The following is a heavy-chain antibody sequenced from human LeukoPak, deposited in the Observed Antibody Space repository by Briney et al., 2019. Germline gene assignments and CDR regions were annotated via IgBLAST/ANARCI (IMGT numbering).Heavy chain of an antibody. Sequence: ASVKVSCKASGYTFTDYYIHWVRQAPGQGLEWMGWINPNGGGTNYAQKFQGTVTMTRDTSISTAYMEMSSLRSDDTAVYYCARDLGFCSGGNCLDGFDPWGQGTLVIVSS. J-gene: IGHJ5*02. CDR3: ARDLGFCSGGNCLDGFDP. CDR1: GYTFTDYY. CDR2: INPNGGGT. D-gene: IGHD2-15*01. V-gene: IGHV1-2*02.